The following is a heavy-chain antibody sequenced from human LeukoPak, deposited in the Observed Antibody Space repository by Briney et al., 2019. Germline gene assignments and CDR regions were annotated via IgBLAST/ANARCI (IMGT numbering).Heavy chain of an antibody. CDR2: IYHSGST. J-gene: IGHJ4*02. D-gene: IGHD3-22*01. V-gene: IGHV4-4*02. CDR3: ARAWATDYYDSSGYDY. CDR1: GGSISSSNW. Sequence: SGTLSLTCAVSGGSISSSNWWSWVRQPPGKGLEWIGEIYHSGSTNYSPSLKGRVTISIDESKNQFSLKLSSVTAADTAVYYCARAWATDYYDSSGYDYWGQGTLVTVSS.